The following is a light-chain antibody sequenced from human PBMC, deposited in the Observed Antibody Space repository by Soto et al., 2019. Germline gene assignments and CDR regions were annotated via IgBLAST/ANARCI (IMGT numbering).Light chain of an antibody. CDR3: QQYNTWPRT. CDR1: QSVSSN. V-gene: IGKV3D-15*01. Sequence: EIVLTQSPGTLSLSPGERATLSCRASQSVSSNYLAWYQQKAGQAPRLLISAASTGAAGVPARFNAAGSGTVFTLTISSLQSEDFAIYYCQQYNTWPRTFGQGTKVEI. CDR2: AAS. J-gene: IGKJ1*01.